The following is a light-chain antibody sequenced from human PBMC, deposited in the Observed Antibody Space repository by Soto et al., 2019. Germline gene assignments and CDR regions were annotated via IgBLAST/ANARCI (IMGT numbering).Light chain of an antibody. Sequence: DIQMTQSPSSLSASVGDRVTITCRASQSISSYLNWYQQKPGKAPKLLIYAASSLQSGDPSRFSGSGSGTDFTLTISSLQPEDFATYYCQQSYSTPRTFGQGTKVGIK. J-gene: IGKJ1*01. CDR2: AAS. CDR3: QQSYSTPRT. CDR1: QSISSY. V-gene: IGKV1-39*01.